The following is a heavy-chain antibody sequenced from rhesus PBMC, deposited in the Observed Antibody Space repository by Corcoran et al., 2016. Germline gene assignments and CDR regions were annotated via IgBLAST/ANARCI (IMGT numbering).Heavy chain of an antibody. D-gene: IGHD6-19*01. CDR3: ASGGGAATGY. V-gene: IGHV4-169*02. J-gene: IGHJ4*01. CDR1: GGSISSSY. CDR2: IYGSGSST. Sequence: QLQLQESGPGLVKPSETLSVTRAVSGGSISSSYWSWIRQAPGKGLEWIGYIYGSGSSTNDHPSLKSRVTRSVDTSENRLSLKLGSVTAAGTAVYYCASGGGAATGYWGQGVLVTVSS.